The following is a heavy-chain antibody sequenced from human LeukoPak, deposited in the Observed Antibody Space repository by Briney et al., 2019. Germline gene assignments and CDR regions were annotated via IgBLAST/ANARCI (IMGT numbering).Heavy chain of an antibody. D-gene: IGHD6-19*01. CDR1: GFTFSSYS. V-gene: IGHV3-48*04. J-gene: IGHJ4*02. CDR3: ARVSGGIAVAGAFDY. Sequence: GGSLRLSCAASGFTFSSYSMNWVRQAPGKGLEWVSSISSSSSTIYYADSVKGRFTISRDNAKNSLYLQMNSLRAEDTAVYYCARVSGGIAVAGAFDYWGQGTLVTVSS. CDR2: ISSSSSTI.